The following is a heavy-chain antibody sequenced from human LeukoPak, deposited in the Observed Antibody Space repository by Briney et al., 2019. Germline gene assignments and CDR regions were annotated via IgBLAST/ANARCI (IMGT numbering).Heavy chain of an antibody. J-gene: IGHJ6*03. CDR2: INHSGST. V-gene: IGHV4-34*01. D-gene: IGHD3-10*01. CDR3: ARGARSYYGSGRGWYYYMDV. Sequence: PSETLSLTCAVYGGSFSGYYWSWIRQPPGKGLEWIGEINHSGSTNYNPSLKSRVTISVDTSKNQFSLKLSSVTAADTAVYYCARGARSYYGSGRGWYYYMDVWGKGTTVTVSS. CDR1: GGSFSGYY.